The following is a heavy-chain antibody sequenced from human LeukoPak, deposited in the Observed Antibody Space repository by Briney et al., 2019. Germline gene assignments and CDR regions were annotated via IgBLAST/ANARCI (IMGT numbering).Heavy chain of an antibody. V-gene: IGHV4-59*08. CDR1: GGSISSYY. D-gene: IGHD1-1*01. J-gene: IGHJ4*02. CDR2: IYYSGST. Sequence: SETLSLTCTVSGGSISSYYRSWIRQPPGKGLEWIVYIYYSGSTNYNPSLKSRVTISLDTSKNQFSLQLSSLTAADTAVYYCARHFGKWNRYRYYFDSWGQGTLVTVSS. CDR3: ARHFGKWNRYRYYFDS.